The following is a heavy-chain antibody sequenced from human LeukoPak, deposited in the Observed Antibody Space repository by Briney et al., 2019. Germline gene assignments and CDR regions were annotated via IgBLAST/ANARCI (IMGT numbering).Heavy chain of an antibody. V-gene: IGHV3-74*01. Sequence: GGSLRLSCAASGFTFSSYWMHWVRQAPGKGLVWVSRINTNGSPTQYADSVKGRFTISRDNAKNTLYLQMNSLRAEDTAVYYCAKVAKYYYGSETYYFFEHWGQGTPVTASS. D-gene: IGHD3-10*01. CDR3: AKVAKYYYGSETYYFFEH. J-gene: IGHJ4*02. CDR2: INTNGSPT. CDR1: GFTFSSYW.